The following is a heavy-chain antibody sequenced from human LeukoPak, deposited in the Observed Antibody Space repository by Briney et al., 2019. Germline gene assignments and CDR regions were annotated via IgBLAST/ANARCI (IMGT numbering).Heavy chain of an antibody. Sequence: HPGGSLRLSCAASGFTFNKYGMSWVRQAPGKGPEWVSVISDSGGGTYYADSVKGRFTISRDNSKNTLFLQMSSLTAEDTALYYCAKARTSDRRGPYFDSWGQGTLVTVSS. CDR2: ISDSGGGT. D-gene: IGHD3-10*01. V-gene: IGHV3-23*01. CDR3: AKARTSDRRGPYFDS. CDR1: GFTFNKYG. J-gene: IGHJ4*02.